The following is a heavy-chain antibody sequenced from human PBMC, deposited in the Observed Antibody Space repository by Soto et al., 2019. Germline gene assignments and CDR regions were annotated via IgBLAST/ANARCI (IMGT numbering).Heavy chain of an antibody. J-gene: IGHJ6*02. Sequence: SQTLSLTCAISGDSVSSNSAAWNWIRQSPSRGLEWLGRTYYRSKWYNDYAVSVKSRITINPDTSKNQFSLQLNSVTPEDTAVYYCARDLIMATTNDYYYYYGMDVWGQGTTVTVSS. D-gene: IGHD5-12*01. CDR1: GDSVSSNSAA. V-gene: IGHV6-1*01. CDR2: TYYRSKWYN. CDR3: ARDLIMATTNDYYYYYGMDV.